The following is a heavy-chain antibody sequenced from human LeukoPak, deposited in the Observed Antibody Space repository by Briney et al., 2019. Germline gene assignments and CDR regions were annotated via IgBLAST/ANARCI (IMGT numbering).Heavy chain of an antibody. V-gene: IGHV3-23*01. Sequence: PGGSLRLSCAASGFTFSTFAMSWVAQAPGKGLGWVSAISGSGGSTYYADSVKGRFTISRDNSKNTLYLQMNSLRAEDTAVYYCAKFLDTAMVPDYWGQGTLVTVSS. CDR1: GFTFSTFA. D-gene: IGHD5-18*01. J-gene: IGHJ4*02. CDR3: AKFLDTAMVPDY. CDR2: ISGSGGST.